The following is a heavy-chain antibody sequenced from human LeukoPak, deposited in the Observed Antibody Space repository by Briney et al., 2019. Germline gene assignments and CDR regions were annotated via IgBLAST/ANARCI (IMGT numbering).Heavy chain of an antibody. CDR2: FDPEDGET. J-gene: IGHJ3*02. CDR3: ATVRHLVVVPAASPAHDAFDI. Sequence: GASVKVSCKVSGYTLTELSMHWVRQAPGEGLEWMGGFDPEDGETIYAQKFQGRVTMTEDTSTDTAYMELSSLRSEDTAVYYCATVRHLVVVPAASPAHDAFDIWGQGTMVTVSS. V-gene: IGHV1-24*01. CDR1: GYTLTELS. D-gene: IGHD2-2*01.